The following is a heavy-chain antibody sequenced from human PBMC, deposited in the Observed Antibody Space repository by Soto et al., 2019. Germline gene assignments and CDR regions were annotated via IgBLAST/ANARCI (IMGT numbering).Heavy chain of an antibody. CDR2: IYYSGST. J-gene: IGHJ4*02. CDR1: GGSISSYY. D-gene: IGHD6-13*01. Sequence: SETLSLTCTVSGGSISSYYWSWIRQPPGKGLEWIGYIYYSGSTNYNPSLKSRVTISVDTSKNQFSLKLSSVTAADTAVYYCARGGSSSWYTHYYFDYWGQG. CDR3: ARGGSSSWYTHYYFDY. V-gene: IGHV4-59*01.